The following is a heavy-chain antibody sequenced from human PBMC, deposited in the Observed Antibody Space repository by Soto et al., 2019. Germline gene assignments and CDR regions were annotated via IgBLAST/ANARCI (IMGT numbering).Heavy chain of an antibody. CDR2: ISGSGGNT. CDR3: AKDLCAYSSGSCYFGN. J-gene: IGHJ4*02. D-gene: IGHD6-19*01. V-gene: IGHV3-23*01. CDR1: GFTFSSYV. Sequence: GGSLRLSCAASGFTFSSYVMSWVRQAPGKGLEWVSTISGSGGNTYYADSMKGRFTISRDNSKNTLYLQVNRLRAEDTAVYYCAKDLCAYSSGSCYFGNWGQGTLVTVSS.